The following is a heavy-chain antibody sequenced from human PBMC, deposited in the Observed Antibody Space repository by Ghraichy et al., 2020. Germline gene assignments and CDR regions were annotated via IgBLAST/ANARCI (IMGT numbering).Heavy chain of an antibody. CDR1: GISVKSYC. D-gene: IGHD3-10*01. CDR3: ANSRFTTWYGQHNWFDP. Sequence: SETLSLTCTVSGISVKSYCWSWIRQSPEKGLEWIGCSSYTGSTIYNPSFQGRVTVSLDTSKNQFSLQLGSVTAADTAVYYCANSRFTTWYGQHNWFDPWGQGTLATVSS. V-gene: IGHV4-59*02. CDR2: SSYTGST. J-gene: IGHJ5*02.